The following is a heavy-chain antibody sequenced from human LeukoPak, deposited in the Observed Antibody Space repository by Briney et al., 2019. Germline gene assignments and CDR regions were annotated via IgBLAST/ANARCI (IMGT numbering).Heavy chain of an antibody. J-gene: IGHJ1*01. V-gene: IGHV1-18*01. D-gene: IGHD6-13*01. CDR3: ARGGSSWYTQRPEYFQH. CDR2: ISAYNGNT. CDR1: GYTFTSYG. Sequence: ASVKVSCKASGYTFTSYGISWVRQAPGQGLEWMGWISAYNGNTNYAQKLQGRVTMTTDTSTSTAYMELRSLRSDDTAVYYCARGGSSWYTQRPEYFQHWGRGTLVTVSS.